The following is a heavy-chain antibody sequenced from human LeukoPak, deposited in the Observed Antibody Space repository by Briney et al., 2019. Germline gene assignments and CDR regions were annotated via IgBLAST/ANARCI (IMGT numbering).Heavy chain of an antibody. CDR3: AKDRATYGDTGGSLDY. J-gene: IGHJ4*02. CDR2: ISWNSGSI. D-gene: IGHD4-17*01. Sequence: PGRSLRLSCAASGFTFDDYAMHWVRQAPGKGLEWVSGISWNSGSIGYADSVKGRFTISRDNAKNSLYLQMNSLRAEDTALYYCAKDRATYGDTGGSLDYWGQGTLVTVSS. V-gene: IGHV3-9*01. CDR1: GFTFDDYA.